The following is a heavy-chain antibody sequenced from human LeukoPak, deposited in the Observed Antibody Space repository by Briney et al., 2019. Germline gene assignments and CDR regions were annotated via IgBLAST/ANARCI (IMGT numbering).Heavy chain of an antibody. Sequence: PGGSLRLSCAASGFTFTSYWMHWVRQVPGKGLVWVSRINSDGSGTTYADSVKGRFTISRDNAKNTLYLQMNGLRAEDTAVYHCARVTSRTPAAGIDYWGQGTLVTVSS. D-gene: IGHD6-13*01. CDR1: GFTFTSYW. CDR2: INSDGSGT. J-gene: IGHJ4*02. CDR3: ARVTSRTPAAGIDY. V-gene: IGHV3-74*01.